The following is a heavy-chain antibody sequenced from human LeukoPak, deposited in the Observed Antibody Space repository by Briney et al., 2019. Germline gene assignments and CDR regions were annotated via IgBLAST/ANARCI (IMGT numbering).Heavy chain of an antibody. V-gene: IGHV4-4*07. Sequence: NSSETLSLTCTVSDDSISTYKWSRIRQSAGKGLEWIGRIYASGSTNYNPSLKSRVTMSVDTSKNQFSLNLSSVTAADMAVYFCVRGRPGATAPDSWGQGTLVTVSS. J-gene: IGHJ4*02. CDR2: IYASGST. CDR1: DDSISTYK. D-gene: IGHD1-26*01. CDR3: VRGRPGATAPDS.